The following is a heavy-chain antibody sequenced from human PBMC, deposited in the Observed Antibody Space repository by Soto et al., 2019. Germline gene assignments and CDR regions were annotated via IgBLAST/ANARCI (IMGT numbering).Heavy chain of an antibody. V-gene: IGHV3-23*01. CDR1: GSTFSSYT. J-gene: IGHJ6*02. CDR3: AKGGRGTYYYYYGVDV. CDR2: ITGSGDLT. D-gene: IGHD1-1*01. Sequence: GGSLRLSCAAPGSTFSSYTFHWVRQAPGKGLEWVSCITGSGDLTHYAESVQGRFTISRDNSKNTLYLQMNSLRAEDTAVYYCAKGGRGTYYYYYGVDVWGQGTTVTVSS.